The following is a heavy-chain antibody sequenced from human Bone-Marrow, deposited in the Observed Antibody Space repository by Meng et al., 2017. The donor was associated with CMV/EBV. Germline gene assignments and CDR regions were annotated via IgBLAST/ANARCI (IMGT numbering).Heavy chain of an antibody. J-gene: IGHJ4*03. V-gene: IGHV3-11*01. CDR3: ARVGYCIDPTCYAWVLFH. CDR2: TDFSGDVK. Sequence: GEALKISCAASGFTFSSYWMSWIRQASGKGLEWVAYTDFSGDVKYHADSVRGRFTISRDNAKKSLYLEMNSLRAEDTAVYYCARVGYCIDPTCYAWVLFHWGQGTLVTVSS. CDR1: GFTFSSYW. D-gene: IGHD2-2*01.